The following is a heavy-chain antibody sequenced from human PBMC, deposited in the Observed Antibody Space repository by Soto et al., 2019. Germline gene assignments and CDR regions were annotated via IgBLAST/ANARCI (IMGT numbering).Heavy chain of an antibody. CDR1: GFTFSNAW. D-gene: IGHD2-2*01. J-gene: IGHJ6*03. Sequence: GGSLRLSCAVSGFTFSNAWMSWVRQAPGKGLEWVGRIKSKTDGGTTDYAAPVKGRFTISTDDSKNTLYLQMNSLKTEDTAVYYCTTGPAATNYYYYYYMDVWGKGTTVTVSS. V-gene: IGHV3-15*01. CDR2: IKSKTDGGTT. CDR3: TTGPAATNYYYYYYMDV.